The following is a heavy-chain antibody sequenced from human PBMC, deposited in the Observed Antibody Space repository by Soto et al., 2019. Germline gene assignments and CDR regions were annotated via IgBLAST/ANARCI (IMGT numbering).Heavy chain of an antibody. J-gene: IGHJ3*02. V-gene: IGHV4-34*01. Sequence: LSLTCAVYAGSFSHYYWNWIRQSPGKGLEWIGKIKHSGSSNYNPFLRSRVSISVDMSKNQFSLRLTSVTAADTAVYYCARGGSSDWQVALDIWGQGTMVTVSS. D-gene: IGHD6-19*01. CDR2: IKHSGSS. CDR3: ARGGSSDWQVALDI. CDR1: AGSFSHYY.